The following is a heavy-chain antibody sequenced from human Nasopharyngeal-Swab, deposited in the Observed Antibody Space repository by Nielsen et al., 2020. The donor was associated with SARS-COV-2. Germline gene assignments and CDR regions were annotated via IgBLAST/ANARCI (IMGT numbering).Heavy chain of an antibody. V-gene: IGHV3-7*01. D-gene: IGHD6-13*01. Sequence: GESLKISCAASGFTFSSYWMSWVRQAPGKGLEWVANIKQDGSEKYYVDSVKGRFSISRDNAKNSLYLQMNSLRAEDTAVYYCARLESSSLYRSYWGQGTLVTVSS. CDR1: GFTFSSYW. J-gene: IGHJ4*02. CDR2: IKQDGSEK. CDR3: ARLESSSLYRSY.